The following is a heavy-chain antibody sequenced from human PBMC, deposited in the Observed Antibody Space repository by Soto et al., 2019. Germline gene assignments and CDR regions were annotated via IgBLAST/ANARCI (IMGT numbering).Heavy chain of an antibody. V-gene: IGHV4-61*01. CDR3: ARGGYSGRLYYFDY. Sequence: QVQLQESGPGLVKASETLSLTCFVSGGSVSSTYYYWSWIRQPPGKELEWIGYIYYSGRTDYKSSHKSGVTIPRDPSKIKVSLKLNSVTAADTAVYYCARGGYSGRLYYFDYWGQGTLVTVSS. D-gene: IGHD2-15*01. CDR1: GGSVSSTYYY. J-gene: IGHJ4*02. CDR2: IYYSGRT.